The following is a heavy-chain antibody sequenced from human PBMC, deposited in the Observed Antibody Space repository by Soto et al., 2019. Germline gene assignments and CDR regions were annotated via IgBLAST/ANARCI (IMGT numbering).Heavy chain of an antibody. V-gene: IGHV3-23*01. CDR2: ISGSGGST. Sequence: PGGSLRLSCAASGFTFSSSAMSWVRQAPGKGLEWVSVISGSGGSTYYADSVKGRFTISRDNSKNTLYLQMNSLRAEDTAVYYCAKDQLAVAGLNWFDPWGQGTLVTAPQ. CDR1: GFTFSSSA. J-gene: IGHJ5*02. CDR3: AKDQLAVAGLNWFDP. D-gene: IGHD6-19*01.